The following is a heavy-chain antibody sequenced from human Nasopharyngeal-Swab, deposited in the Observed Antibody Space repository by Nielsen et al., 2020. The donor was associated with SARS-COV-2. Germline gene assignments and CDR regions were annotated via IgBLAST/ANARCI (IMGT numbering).Heavy chain of an antibody. D-gene: IGHD3-9*01. CDR2: INAGNGNT. CDR1: GYTFTSYA. Sequence: ASVKVSCKASGYTFTSYAMHWVRQAPGQRLEWMGWINAGNGNTKYSQKFQGRVTITRDTSASTAYMELSSLRSEDTAVYYCARSELRYFDWLSHFDYWGQETLVTVSS. V-gene: IGHV1-3*01. J-gene: IGHJ4*02. CDR3: ARSELRYFDWLSHFDY.